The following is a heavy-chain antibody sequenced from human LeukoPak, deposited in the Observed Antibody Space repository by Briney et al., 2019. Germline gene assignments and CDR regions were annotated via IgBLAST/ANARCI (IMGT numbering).Heavy chain of an antibody. V-gene: IGHV4-59*08. D-gene: IGHD6-19*01. CDR1: GGSISSYY. J-gene: IGHJ4*02. CDR3: ARHEGTSGWPFDY. Sequence: KASETLSLTCTVSGGSISSYYWSWIRQPPGKGLEWLGYIYYSGSTNYNPPLKSRVTISVDTSKNQFSLKLSSVTAADTAVYYCARHEGTSGWPFDYWGQGTLVTVSS. CDR2: IYYSGST.